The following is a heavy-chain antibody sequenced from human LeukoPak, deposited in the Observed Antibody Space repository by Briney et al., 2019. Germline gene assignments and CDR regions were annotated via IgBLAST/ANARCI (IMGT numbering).Heavy chain of an antibody. V-gene: IGHV3-30-3*01. CDR3: ARDRSFGDYNNWFDP. CDR1: GFTFSSYA. Sequence: GGSLRLSCAASGFTFSSYAMHWVRQAPGKGLEWVAVISYDGSNKYYADSVKGRFTISRDNSKNTLYLQMNSLRAEDTAVYYCARDRSFGDYNNWFDPWGQGTLVTVSS. J-gene: IGHJ5*02. D-gene: IGHD4-17*01. CDR2: ISYDGSNK.